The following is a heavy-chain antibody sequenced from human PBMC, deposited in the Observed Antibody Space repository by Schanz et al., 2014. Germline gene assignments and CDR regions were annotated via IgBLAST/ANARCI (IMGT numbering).Heavy chain of an antibody. CDR1: GFSFSSFA. CDR2: TSNDGRKK. Sequence: QVQLVESGGSVVQPGRSLRLSCAASGFSFSSFAMHWVRQTPGKGLEWVALTSNDGRKKYYPDSVKGRFTISRDNSKNTLYLQMNSLGVEDTAVYYCATPPPAYTTNWYTYSFVYWGQGTLVTVSS. D-gene: IGHD3-16*01. CDR3: ATPPPAYTTNWYTYSFVY. V-gene: IGHV3-30*14. J-gene: IGHJ4*02.